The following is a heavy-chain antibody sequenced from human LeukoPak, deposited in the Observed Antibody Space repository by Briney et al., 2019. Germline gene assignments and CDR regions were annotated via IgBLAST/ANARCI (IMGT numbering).Heavy chain of an antibody. D-gene: IGHD6-19*01. V-gene: IGHV1-2*02. CDR1: GYTFTGYY. CDR2: INPNSGGT. Sequence: ASVKVSCKASGYTFTGYYMHWVRQAPGQGLEWMGWINPNSGGTNYAQKFQGRVTMTRDTSISTACMELSRLRSDDTAVYYCAIGYSSGWYQFDYWGQGTLVTVSS. CDR3: AIGYSSGWYQFDY. J-gene: IGHJ4*02.